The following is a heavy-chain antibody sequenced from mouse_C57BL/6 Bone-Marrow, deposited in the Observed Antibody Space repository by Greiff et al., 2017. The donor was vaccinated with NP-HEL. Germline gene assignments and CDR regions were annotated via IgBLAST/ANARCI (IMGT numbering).Heavy chain of an antibody. D-gene: IGHD1-1*01. CDR3: ALIYYYGSRAY. Sequence: QVQLQQPGAELVKPGASVKLSCKASGYTFTRYWMNWVKPRPGQGLEWIGMIHPSSGSTNYNEKFKIKATLTVDKSSSTAYMQLSSLTSEDSAVYYCALIYYYGSRAYWGQGTLVTVSA. J-gene: IGHJ3*01. CDR1: GYTFTRYW. CDR2: IHPSSGST. V-gene: IGHV1-64*01.